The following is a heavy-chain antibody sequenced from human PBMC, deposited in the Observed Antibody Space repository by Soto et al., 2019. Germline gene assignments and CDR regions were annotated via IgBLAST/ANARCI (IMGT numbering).Heavy chain of an antibody. CDR2: IYYSGST. CDR3: ARESLLGDDFWSGYYDNWFDP. D-gene: IGHD3-3*01. CDR1: GGSISSGDYY. V-gene: IGHV4-30-4*01. Sequence: ASETLSLTCTVSGGSISSGDYYWSWIRQPPGKGLEWIGYIYYSGSTYYNPSLKSRVTISVDTSKNQFSLKLSSVTAADTAVYYCARESLLGDDFWSGYYDNWFDPWGQGTLVTVSS. J-gene: IGHJ5*02.